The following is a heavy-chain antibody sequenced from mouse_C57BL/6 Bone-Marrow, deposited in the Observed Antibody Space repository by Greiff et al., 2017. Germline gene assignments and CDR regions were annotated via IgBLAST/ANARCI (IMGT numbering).Heavy chain of an antibody. CDR1: GYSITSGYY. J-gene: IGHJ4*01. V-gene: IGHV3-6*01. Sequence: VQLQQSGPGLVKPSQSLSLTCSVTGYSITSGYYWNWIRQFPGNKLEWMGYISYDGSNNYNPSLKNRISITRDTSKNQFFLKLNSVTTEDTATYYCARGYPYYAMDYWGQGTSVTVSS. CDR2: ISYDGSN. CDR3: ARGYPYYAMDY.